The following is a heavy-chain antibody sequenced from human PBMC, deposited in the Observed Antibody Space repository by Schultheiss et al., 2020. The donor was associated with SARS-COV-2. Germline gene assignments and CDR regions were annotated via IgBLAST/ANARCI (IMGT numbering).Heavy chain of an antibody. Sequence: GESLKISCAASGFTFSSYGMHWVRQAPGKGLEWVAVIWYDGSNKYYADSVKGRFTISRDNSKNTLYLQMNSLRAEDTAVYYCANSRGSGSYLDYWGQGTLVTVSS. CDR2: IWYDGSNK. CDR1: GFTFSSYG. J-gene: IGHJ4*02. CDR3: ANSRGSGSYLDY. D-gene: IGHD3-10*01. V-gene: IGHV3-33*06.